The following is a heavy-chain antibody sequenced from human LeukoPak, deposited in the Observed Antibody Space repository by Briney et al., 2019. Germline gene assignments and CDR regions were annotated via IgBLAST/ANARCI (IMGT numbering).Heavy chain of an antibody. CDR3: ARSSEGRYYYYSSGFSYYYYYMDV. V-gene: IGHV4-59*01. J-gene: IGHJ6*03. CDR2: IYYSGST. CDR1: GGSISSYY. D-gene: IGHD3-22*01. Sequence: PSETLSLTCTVSGGSISSYYWSWIRQPPGKGLEWIGYIYYSGSTYYNPSLRSRVTISVDTSKNQFSLKLSSVTAADTAVYYCARSSEGRYYYYSSGFSYYYYYMDVWGKGTTVTISS.